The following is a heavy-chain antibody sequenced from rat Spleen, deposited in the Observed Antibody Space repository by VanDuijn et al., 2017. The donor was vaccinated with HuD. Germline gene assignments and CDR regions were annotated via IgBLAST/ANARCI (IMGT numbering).Heavy chain of an antibody. Sequence: EVQLVETGGGLVQPGRSLKLSCVASGFTFSKYWMYWVRRAPGKALEWVSSISTSGGSTYYRDSVKGRFTVSRDNAKSTLYLQMDSLRSEDTATYYCARHYGVWYFDFWGPGTMVTVSS. D-gene: IGHD4-1*01. CDR1: GFTFSKYW. CDR3: ARHYGVWYFDF. V-gene: IGHV5-58*01. CDR2: ISTSGGST. J-gene: IGHJ1*01.